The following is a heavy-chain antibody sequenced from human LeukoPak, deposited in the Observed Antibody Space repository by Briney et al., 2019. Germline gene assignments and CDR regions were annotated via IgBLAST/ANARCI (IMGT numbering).Heavy chain of an antibody. V-gene: IGHV3-30*18. CDR3: VKPGGSFYYGSDDY. D-gene: IGHD3-10*01. Sequence: PGGSLRLSCAASGFTFSSYGMHWVRQAPGKGLEWVAVISYDGSNKYYADSVKGRFTISRDNAKNSLYLHLNNLRAEDTAVYYCVKPGGSFYYGSDDYWGQGTLVTVSS. CDR1: GFTFSSYG. J-gene: IGHJ4*02. CDR2: ISYDGSNK.